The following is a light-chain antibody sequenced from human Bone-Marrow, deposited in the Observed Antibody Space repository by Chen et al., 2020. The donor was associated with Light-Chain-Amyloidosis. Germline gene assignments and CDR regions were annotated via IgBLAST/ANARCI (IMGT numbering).Light chain of an antibody. V-gene: IGLV3-25*03. CDR3: QSADSSGTYEVI. J-gene: IGLJ2*01. CDR1: DLPTKY. CDR2: RDT. Sequence: SYELTQPPSVSVSPGQTARITCSGDDLPTKYAYWYQQKRGQSPVLVIHRDTERPSGISERFSGSSTGTTATLTISGGQAEDEADYHCQSADSSGTYEVIFGGGTKLTVL.